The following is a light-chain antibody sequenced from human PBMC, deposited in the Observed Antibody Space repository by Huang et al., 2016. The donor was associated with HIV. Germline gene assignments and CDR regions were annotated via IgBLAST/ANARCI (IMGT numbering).Light chain of an antibody. Sequence: DIQMTQSPSSLSASVGDRVTITCRASENIRRYLNWYQQKPGKPTKRLIHSASTLQSGVPSRFSGSGSGTDFTLTITSLQPEDFATYYCQGSLSIPHTFGQGTNLEIK. J-gene: IGKJ2*01. CDR3: QGSLSIPHT. V-gene: IGKV1-39*01. CDR2: SAS. CDR1: ENIRRY.